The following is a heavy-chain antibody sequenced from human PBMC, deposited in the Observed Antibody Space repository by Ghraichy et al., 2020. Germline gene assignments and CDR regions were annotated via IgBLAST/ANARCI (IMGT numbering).Heavy chain of an antibody. J-gene: IGHJ4*02. CDR1: GGSISSYY. Sequence: SETLSLTCTVSGGSISSYYWSWIRQPPGKGLEWIGYIHYSGSTNYNPSLKSRVTISVDTSKNQFSLKLSSVTAADTAVYYCARRGYSSGSYFDYWGLGTLVTVSS. D-gene: IGHD2-15*01. V-gene: IGHV4-59*08. CDR3: ARRGYSSGSYFDY. CDR2: IHYSGST.